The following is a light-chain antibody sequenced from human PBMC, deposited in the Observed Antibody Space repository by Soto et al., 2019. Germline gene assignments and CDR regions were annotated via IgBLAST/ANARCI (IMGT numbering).Light chain of an antibody. J-gene: IGKJ1*01. Sequence: DIQMTQSPSTLSASVGDRVTITCRASQSISRWWAWYQQKPGKAPKLLIYDASKLESGVPSRFSGSGSGTEFTLTISSLQPDDFATYYCQQYSSYWTFAQGTKVDI. CDR2: DAS. CDR3: QQYSSYWT. V-gene: IGKV1-5*01. CDR1: QSISRW.